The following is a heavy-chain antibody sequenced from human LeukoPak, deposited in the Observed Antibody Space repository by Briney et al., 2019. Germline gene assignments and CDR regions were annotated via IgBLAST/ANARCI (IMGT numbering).Heavy chain of an antibody. J-gene: IGHJ6*02. V-gene: IGHV4-39*01. CDR1: GGSIISSVYY. CDR3: ASQYGSTRMDV. Sequence: SETLSLTCNVSGGSIISSVYYWGWIRQPPGKGLEWIGSIYYSGIIYYNPSLKSRLTISVDTSKNQVSLKPSSVTAADTAVYYCASQYGSTRMDVWGQGTTVTVSS. CDR2: IYYSGII. D-gene: IGHD4-17*01.